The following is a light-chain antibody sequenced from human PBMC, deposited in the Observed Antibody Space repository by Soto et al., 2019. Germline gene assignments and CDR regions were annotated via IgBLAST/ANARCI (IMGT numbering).Light chain of an antibody. CDR1: QSVSSSY. V-gene: IGKV3-20*01. CDR2: GAS. Sequence: EIVLTQSPGTLSLSPGERATLSCRASQSVSSSYLAWYQQKPGQAPRLIIYGASSRATGIPDRFSGSGSGTDFTLPVSRMEPEDCAVYLCQQYGSSTYTFGQGTKLEIK. J-gene: IGKJ2*01. CDR3: QQYGSSTYT.